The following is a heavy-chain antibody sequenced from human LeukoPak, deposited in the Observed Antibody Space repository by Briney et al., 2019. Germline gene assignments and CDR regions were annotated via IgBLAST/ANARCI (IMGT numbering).Heavy chain of an antibody. V-gene: IGHV3-7*01. CDR3: ARDRSYMDV. J-gene: IGHJ6*03. Sequence: PGGSLRLSCAASGFIISNFWMTWVRQAPGKGLEWVANINQDGSEKYYVDSVKGRFTISRDNAKNSLYLQMNSLRAEDTAVYYCARDRSYMDVWGKGTTVTISS. CDR1: GFIISNFW. CDR2: INQDGSEK.